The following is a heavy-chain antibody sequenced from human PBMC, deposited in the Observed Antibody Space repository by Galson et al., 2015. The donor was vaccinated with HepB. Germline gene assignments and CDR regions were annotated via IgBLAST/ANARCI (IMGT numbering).Heavy chain of an antibody. J-gene: IGHJ4*02. V-gene: IGHV3-30*18. CDR2: ISYDGSNK. Sequence: LRLSCAASGFTFSSYGMHWVRQAPGKGLEWVAVISYDGSNKYYADSVKGRFTISRDNSKNTLYLQMNSLRAEDTAVYYCAKDRGEVGYYGFSRGDYSDYWGQGTLVTVSS. CDR3: AKDRGEVGYYGFSRGDYSDY. D-gene: IGHD3-22*01. CDR1: GFTFSSYG.